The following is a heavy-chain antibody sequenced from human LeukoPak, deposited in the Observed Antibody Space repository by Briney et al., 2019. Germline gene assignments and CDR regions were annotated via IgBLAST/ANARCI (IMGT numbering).Heavy chain of an antibody. Sequence: GRSLRLSCAASGFTFSSYGMHWVRQASGKGLEWVAVISYDGSNKYYADSVKGRFTISRDNSKNTLYLQMNSLRAEDTAVYYCAKDQVAAAGYYYYGMDVWGRGTTVTVSS. CDR3: AKDQVAAAGYYYYGMDV. V-gene: IGHV3-30*18. CDR1: GFTFSSYG. J-gene: IGHJ6*02. D-gene: IGHD6-13*01. CDR2: ISYDGSNK.